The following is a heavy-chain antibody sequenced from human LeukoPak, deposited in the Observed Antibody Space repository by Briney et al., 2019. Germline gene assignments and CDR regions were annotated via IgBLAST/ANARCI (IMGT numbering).Heavy chain of an antibody. J-gene: IGHJ4*02. D-gene: IGHD5-18*01. V-gene: IGHV3-74*01. CDR2: INSDGSST. CDR3: ARGGRYSYASFDY. CDR1: GFTSSSYW. Sequence: GGSLRLSCAASGFTSSSYWMHWVRQDPGKGLVWVSRINSDGSSTSYADSVKGRFTISRDNAKNTLYLQMNSLRAEDTAVYYCARGGRYSYASFDYWGQGTLVTVSS.